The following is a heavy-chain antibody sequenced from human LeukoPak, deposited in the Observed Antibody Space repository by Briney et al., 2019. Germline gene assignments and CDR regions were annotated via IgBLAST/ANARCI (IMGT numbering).Heavy chain of an antibody. CDR2: INAGNGNT. CDR1: GYTFTSYA. V-gene: IGHV1-3*03. J-gene: IGHJ4*02. D-gene: IGHD3-22*01. CDR3: ASPQNHYYDSSGSLDY. Sequence: ASVKVSCKASGYTFTSYAMHWVRQAPGQRLEWMGWINAGNGNTKYSQEFQGRVTITRDTSASTAYMELSSLRSEDTAVYYCASPQNHYYDSSGSLDYWGQGTLVTVSS.